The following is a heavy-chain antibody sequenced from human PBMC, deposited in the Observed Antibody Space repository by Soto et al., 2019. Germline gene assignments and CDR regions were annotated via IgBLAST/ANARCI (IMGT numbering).Heavy chain of an antibody. CDR1: GFTLSDYA. J-gene: IGHJ4*02. D-gene: IGHD1-1*01. Sequence: EVQVSESGGGLVQPGGSLRLSCVASGFTLSDYAMNWVRQAPGKGLEGISDITGSGGATFYADSVKGRFTVHRDDSKNPLYLRLNSLRAEDTAVYYCAKRSRDGYNSPIDYWGQGTLVTVSS. V-gene: IGHV3-23*01. CDR3: AKRSRDGYNSPIDY. CDR2: ITGSGGAT.